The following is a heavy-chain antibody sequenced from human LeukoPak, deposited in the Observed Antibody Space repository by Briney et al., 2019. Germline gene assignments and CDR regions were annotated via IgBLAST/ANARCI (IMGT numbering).Heavy chain of an antibody. J-gene: IGHJ6*02. CDR2: MNPNSGNR. D-gene: IGHD4-11*01. CDR1: GYPFINYD. Sequence: ASVKVSSKASGYPFINYDIKWVRQATGQGLEWMGWMNPNSGNRGYSQKFRGRVSMTRDTSVSTAYMELSSLTPEDTAVYYCARVRDYKDRPLFYDGMDVWGQGTTVIVS. V-gene: IGHV1-8*01. CDR3: ARVRDYKDRPLFYDGMDV.